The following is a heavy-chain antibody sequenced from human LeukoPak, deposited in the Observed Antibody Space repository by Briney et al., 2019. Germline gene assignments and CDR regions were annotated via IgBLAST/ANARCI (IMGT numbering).Heavy chain of an antibody. CDR1: GFTFSSYD. CDR2: IGTAGGT. D-gene: IGHD5-24*01. V-gene: IGHV3-13*01. Sequence: GGSLRLSCAASGFTFSSYDMHWVRQATGKGLEWVSAIGTAGGTYYPGSVKGRFTISRENAKNSLYLQMNSLRAGDTAVYYCASNTDGYFQHWGQGTLVTVSS. J-gene: IGHJ1*01. CDR3: ASNTDGYFQH.